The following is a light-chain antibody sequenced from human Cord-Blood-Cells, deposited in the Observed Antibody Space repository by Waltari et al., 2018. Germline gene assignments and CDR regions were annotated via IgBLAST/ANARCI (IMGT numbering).Light chain of an antibody. CDR2: AAS. V-gene: IGKV1-27*01. CDR1: QGISNY. CDR3: QKYNSAPPT. Sequence: DIQMTQSPSSLSASVGDRVPITCRASQGISNYLAWYQQKPGKVPKLLIYAASTLQSGVPCRFGGSGSETDFTLTISSLQPEDVATYYCQKYNSAPPTFGQGTKVEIK. J-gene: IGKJ1*01.